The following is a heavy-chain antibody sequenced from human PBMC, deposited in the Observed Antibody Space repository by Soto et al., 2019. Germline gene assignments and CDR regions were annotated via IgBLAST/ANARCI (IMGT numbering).Heavy chain of an antibody. J-gene: IGHJ6*03. CDR1: GYTFTSYD. V-gene: IGHV1-8*01. CDR2: MNPNSGNT. CDR3: ARQNYSYYDFWSGYLQGYYYYYMDV. D-gene: IGHD3-3*01. Sequence: GASVKVSCKASGYTFTSYDINWVRQATGQGLEWMGWMNPNSGNTGYAQKFQGRVTMTRNTSISTAYMELSSLRSEDTAVYYCARQNYSYYDFWSGYLQGYYYYYMDVWGKGTTVTVSS.